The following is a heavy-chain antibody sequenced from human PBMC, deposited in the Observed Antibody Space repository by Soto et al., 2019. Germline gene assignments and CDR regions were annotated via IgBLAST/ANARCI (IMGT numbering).Heavy chain of an antibody. CDR3: AGGPYYFGLDV. D-gene: IGHD3-10*01. Sequence: PETLSLTCTASGSSINTYYWNWIRQSPGKGLEWIGYIYYTGNTKYNPSLESRVTISVDTSKKQFFLKLNSVTPADTAVYYCAGGPYYFGLDVWGQGPTVT. J-gene: IGHJ6*02. CDR1: GSSINTYY. CDR2: IYYTGNT. V-gene: IGHV4-59*01.